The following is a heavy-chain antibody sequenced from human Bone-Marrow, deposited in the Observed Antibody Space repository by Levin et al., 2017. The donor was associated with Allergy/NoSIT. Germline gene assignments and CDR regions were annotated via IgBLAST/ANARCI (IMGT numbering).Heavy chain of an antibody. V-gene: IGHV4-59*01. CDR2: IYHTGDA. Sequence: PSETLSLTCTVSGDSMSRYYWSWIRQSPERGLEWIGYIYHTGDASYNPSLEGRVTISVDTPKKQFSLRLNSVTAADTALYYCARARDNFGYLPLDSWGQGTLVTVSS. CDR1: GDSMSRYY. J-gene: IGHJ4*02. CDR3: ARARDNFGYLPLDS. D-gene: IGHD5-18*01.